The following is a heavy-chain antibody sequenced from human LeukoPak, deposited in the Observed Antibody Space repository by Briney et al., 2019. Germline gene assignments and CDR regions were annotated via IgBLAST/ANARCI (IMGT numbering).Heavy chain of an antibody. CDR3: ARDIMGAEDAFDI. J-gene: IGHJ3*02. Sequence: GGSLRLSCAASGITLTSYTFTWVRQPPGKGLELIAPISSNGNYISYADSVRGRFSISRDIARSTVFLQMDSLEVEDTAMYYCARDIMGAEDAFDIWGQGTMVIVSS. CDR1: GITLTSYT. CDR2: ISSNGNYI. V-gene: IGHV3-21*06. D-gene: IGHD1-26*01.